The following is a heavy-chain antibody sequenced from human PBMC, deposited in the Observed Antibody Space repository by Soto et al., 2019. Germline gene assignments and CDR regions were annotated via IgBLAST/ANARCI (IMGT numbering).Heavy chain of an antibody. CDR1: GYSFASYW. CDR3: GAAVTGTAFDI. J-gene: IGHJ3*02. Sequence: PGEALKISCKGSGYSFASYWIAWVRQMPGKGPELKGNIYPGDSDTRYSPSFQGQVTFLADKSISSAYLQWSSLKASDTAMYYCGAAVTGTAFDIWGQGTMVTVSS. D-gene: IGHD4-4*01. CDR2: IYPGDSDT. V-gene: IGHV5-51*01.